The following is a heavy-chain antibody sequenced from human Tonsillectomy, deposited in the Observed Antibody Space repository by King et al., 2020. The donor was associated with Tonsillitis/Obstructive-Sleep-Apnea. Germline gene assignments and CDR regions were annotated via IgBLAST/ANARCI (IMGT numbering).Heavy chain of an antibody. CDR2: IRSKAYGGTT. CDR1: GFTFGDYA. V-gene: IGHV3-49*04. J-gene: IGHJ5*02. CDR3: TRDRRPYCGGDCYSGFDP. D-gene: IGHD2-21*02. Sequence: VQLVESGGGLVQPGRSLRLSCTASGFTFGDYAMSWVRQAPGKGLEWIGFIRSKAYGGTTEYAAFVKGRFIISRDDSKSIAYLQMNSQKTEDTAVYYCTRDRRPYCGGDCYSGFDPWGQGTLVPVSS.